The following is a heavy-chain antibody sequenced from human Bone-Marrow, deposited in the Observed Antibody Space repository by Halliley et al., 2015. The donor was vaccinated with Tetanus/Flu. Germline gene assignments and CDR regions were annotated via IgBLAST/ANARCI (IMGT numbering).Heavy chain of an antibody. D-gene: IGHD3-3*01. J-gene: IGHJ6*02. CDR3: AGFGHYYYYGMDV. Sequence: LELIGYISYSGSINYNPSLKSRVTILGDTSKNQFSLNLISVTAADTAVYYCAGFGHYYYYGMDVWGQGTTVTVSS. V-gene: IGHV4-59*01. CDR2: ISYSGSI.